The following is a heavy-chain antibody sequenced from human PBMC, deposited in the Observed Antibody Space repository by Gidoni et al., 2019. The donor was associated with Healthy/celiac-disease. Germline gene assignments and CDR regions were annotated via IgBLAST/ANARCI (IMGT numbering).Heavy chain of an antibody. Sequence: EVQLVESGGGLVKPGGSLRLSCAASGFTFRNAWMSWVRQAPGKGLEWVGRIKSKTDGGTTDYAAPVKGRFTISRDDSKNTLYLQMNSLKTEDTAVYYCTTDIVVVPAAPMFGGQGTLVTVSS. CDR2: IKSKTDGGTT. CDR1: GFTFRNAW. D-gene: IGHD2-2*01. CDR3: TTDIVVVPAAPMF. J-gene: IGHJ4*02. V-gene: IGHV3-15*01.